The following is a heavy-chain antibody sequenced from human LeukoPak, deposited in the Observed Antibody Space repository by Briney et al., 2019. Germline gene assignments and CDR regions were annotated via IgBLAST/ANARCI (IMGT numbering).Heavy chain of an antibody. V-gene: IGHV4-39*01. CDR1: GGSIGSSSYY. J-gene: IGHJ4*02. D-gene: IGHD3-10*01. CDR3: ARQPRAYYYGSGSYLDY. CDR2: IYYSGST. Sequence: PSEALSLTCTVSGGSIGSSSYYWGWIRQPPGKGLEWIGSIYYSGSTYYNPSLKSRVTISVDTSKNQFSLKLSSVTAADTAVYYCARQPRAYYYGSGSYLDYWGQGTLVTVSS.